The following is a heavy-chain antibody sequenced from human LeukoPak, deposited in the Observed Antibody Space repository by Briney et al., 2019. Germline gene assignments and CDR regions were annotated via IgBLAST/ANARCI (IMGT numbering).Heavy chain of an antibody. CDR1: GFTFSSYS. Sequence: GGSLRLSCAASGFTFSSYSLNWARQAPGKGLEWISSISGTSNSYKYYADSVKGRFTISRDDAKNSLYQQMNSLRAEDTAVYYCARPSINDYGDFGYWGQGTLVTVSS. CDR2: ISGTSNSYK. V-gene: IGHV3-21*01. D-gene: IGHD4-17*01. CDR3: ARPSINDYGDFGY. J-gene: IGHJ4*02.